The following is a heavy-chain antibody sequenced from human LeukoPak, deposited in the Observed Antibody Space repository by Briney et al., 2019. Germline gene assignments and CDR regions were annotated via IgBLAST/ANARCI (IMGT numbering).Heavy chain of an antibody. CDR2: IKQDGSEK. J-gene: IGHJ4*02. V-gene: IGHV3-7*01. Sequence: TGGSLRLSCAASGFTFSSYWMTWVRQALGKGLEWVANIKQDGSEKYYVDSVKGRFTISRDNAKNSLYLQMNSLRAEDTAMYYCARDFRFLDDYWGQGTLVTVSS. CDR1: GFTFSSYW. D-gene: IGHD3-3*01. CDR3: ARDFRFLDDY.